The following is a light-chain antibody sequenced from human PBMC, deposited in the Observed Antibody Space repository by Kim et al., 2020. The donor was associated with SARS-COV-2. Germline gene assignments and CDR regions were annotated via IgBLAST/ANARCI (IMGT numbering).Light chain of an antibody. CDR2: DVS. CDR3: SSYTSSSTYV. J-gene: IGLJ1*01. Sequence: QSALTQPASVSGSPGQSITISCTGTSGDVGGYNYVSWYQQHPGKAPKLMIYDVSSRPSGVSSRFSGSKSGNTASLTISGLQAEDEADYYCSSYTSSSTYVFGTGTKVTVL. V-gene: IGLV2-14*03. CDR1: SGDVGGYNY.